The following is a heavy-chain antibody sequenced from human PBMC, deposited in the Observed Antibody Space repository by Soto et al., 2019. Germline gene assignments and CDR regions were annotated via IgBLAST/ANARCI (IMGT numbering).Heavy chain of an antibody. D-gene: IGHD3-16*01. CDR3: AKDLWGSYYFDY. CDR2: ISGSGGSK. Sequence: EVQLLESGGGLVQPGGSLRLSCAASGFTFSSYAMSWVRQAPGKGLEWVSAISGSGGSKYYADSVKGRFTISRDNSKNTLYLQMNSLRAEDTAVYYCAKDLWGSYYFDYWGQGTLVTVSS. CDR1: GFTFSSYA. V-gene: IGHV3-23*01. J-gene: IGHJ4*02.